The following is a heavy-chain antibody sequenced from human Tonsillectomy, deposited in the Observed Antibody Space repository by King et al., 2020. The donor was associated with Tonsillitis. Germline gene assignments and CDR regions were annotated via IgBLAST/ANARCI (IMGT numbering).Heavy chain of an antibody. CDR3: ARHDPEIRAAFDI. CDR1: GYTVTNYW. CDR2: IYPTDSDT. J-gene: IGHJ3*02. V-gene: IGHV5-51*01. Sequence: QRGKYGEEVKKTGEARKISGKLSGYTVTNYWIGWVRQMPGKGLEWMGIIYPTDSDTRYSPSFQGLVTISDDKSISTAYLQWSSLKASDTAMYYCARHDPEIRAAFDIWGQGTMVTVSA.